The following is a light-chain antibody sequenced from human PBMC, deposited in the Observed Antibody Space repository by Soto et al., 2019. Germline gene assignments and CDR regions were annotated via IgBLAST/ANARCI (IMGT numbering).Light chain of an antibody. V-gene: IGKV1-39*01. CDR2: AAS. CDR3: QQSYSTLWT. Sequence: DIQMTQSPFSLSASVGDRVTITCRASQSITTYLNWYQQKPGKAPNLLIYAASSLQSGVPSRFSGSGSGTDFTLTISSLQPEDFANYYCQQSYSTLWTFGQGTKVEIK. J-gene: IGKJ1*01. CDR1: QSITTY.